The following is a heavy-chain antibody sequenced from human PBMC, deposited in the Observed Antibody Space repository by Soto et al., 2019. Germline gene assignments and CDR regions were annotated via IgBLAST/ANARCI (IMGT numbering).Heavy chain of an antibody. CDR2: IWYDGSNK. J-gene: IGHJ6*02. V-gene: IGHV3-33*01. Sequence: QVQLVESGGGVVQPGRSLRLSCAASGFPFSSYGMHWVRQAPGKGLEWVAVIWYDGSNKYYADSVKGRFTISRDNSKNTLYLQMNSLRAEDTAVYYCARGGDYYYGMDVWGQGTTVTVSS. CDR1: GFPFSSYG. CDR3: ARGGDYYYGMDV.